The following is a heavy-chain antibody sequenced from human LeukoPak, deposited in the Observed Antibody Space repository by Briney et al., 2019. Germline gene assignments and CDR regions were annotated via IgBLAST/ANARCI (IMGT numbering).Heavy chain of an antibody. Sequence: SETLSLTCTVSGGSISSYYWSWIRQPPGKGLEWIGYIYYSGSTNYNPSLKSRVTISVDTSKNQFSLKLSSVTAADTAVYYCARVPYYDFWSGYPPYYYYYYGMDVWGQGTTVTVSS. J-gene: IGHJ6*02. CDR3: ARVPYYDFWSGYPPYYYYYYGMDV. D-gene: IGHD3-3*01. CDR1: GGSISSYY. V-gene: IGHV4-59*12. CDR2: IYYSGST.